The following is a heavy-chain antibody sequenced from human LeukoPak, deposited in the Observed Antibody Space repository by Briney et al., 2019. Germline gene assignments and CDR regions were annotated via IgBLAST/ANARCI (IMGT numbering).Heavy chain of an antibody. CDR3: ARSGMAAAGYSIDY. D-gene: IGHD6-13*01. Sequence: ASVKVSCKASGYTFTGYYMHWVRQAPGQGLEWMGWINPNSGGTNYAQKFQGWVTMTRDTSISTAYMELSRLRSDDTAVYYCARSGMAAAGYSIDYWGQGTLVTVSS. CDR2: INPNSGGT. V-gene: IGHV1-2*04. CDR1: GYTFTGYY. J-gene: IGHJ4*02.